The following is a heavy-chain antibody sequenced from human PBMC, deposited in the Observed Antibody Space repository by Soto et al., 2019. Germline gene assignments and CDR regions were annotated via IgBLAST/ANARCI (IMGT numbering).Heavy chain of an antibody. D-gene: IGHD6-19*01. CDR1: GGTFSSYA. Sequence: GASVKVSCKASGGTFSSYAISWVRQAPGQGLEWMGGIIPIFGTANYAQKFQGRVTITADESTSTAYMELSSLRSEDTAVYYCARRRSDIAVADTTHQYYYYYYGMDVWGQGTTVTVSS. J-gene: IGHJ6*02. V-gene: IGHV1-69*13. CDR2: IIPIFGTA. CDR3: ARRRSDIAVADTTHQYYYYYYGMDV.